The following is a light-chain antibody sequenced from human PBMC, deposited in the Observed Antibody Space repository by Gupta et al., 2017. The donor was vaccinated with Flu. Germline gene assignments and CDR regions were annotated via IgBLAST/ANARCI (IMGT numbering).Light chain of an antibody. CDR2: RNT. V-gene: IGLV1-47*01. Sequence: SVTISCSGSRSNIGSNNVYWYQQFPGTAPKLVIARNTERPSGVPDRFSGSKSGTSASLAISGLRSEDEADYYCAAWDDTLTGRVFGTGTTVVVL. CDR1: RSNIGSNN. CDR3: AAWDDTLTGRV. J-gene: IGLJ1*01.